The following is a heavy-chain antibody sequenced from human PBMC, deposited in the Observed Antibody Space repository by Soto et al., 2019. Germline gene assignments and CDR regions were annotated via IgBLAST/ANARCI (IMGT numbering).Heavy chain of an antibody. CDR2: ISTYNGNT. J-gene: IGHJ5*02. CDR1: GYTFTNYD. D-gene: IGHD3-22*01. Sequence: ASVKVSCKASGYTFTNYDINWVRQAPGQGLEWMGWISTYNGNTNYAQKFQGRVTMTTDTSTSTAYMELRSLRSEDTAVYYCARPTRFYYDSSGQSAWFDPWGQGTLVTVSS. CDR3: ARPTRFYYDSSGQSAWFDP. V-gene: IGHV1-18*01.